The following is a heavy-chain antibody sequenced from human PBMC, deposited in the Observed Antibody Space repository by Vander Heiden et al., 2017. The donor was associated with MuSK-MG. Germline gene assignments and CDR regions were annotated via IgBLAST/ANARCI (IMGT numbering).Heavy chain of an antibody. CDR1: GYTFPGYG. J-gene: IGHJ6*02. CDR2: ISAYNGNT. CDR3: ARVSEWFGEWYGMDV. V-gene: IGHV1-18*01. Sequence: QLLQSGAAVKKPGASGKVSCKASGYTFPGYGISWVRQAPGQGLEWMGWISAYNGNTNYAQKLQGRVTMTTDTSTSTAYMELRSLRSDDTAVYYCARVSEWFGEWYGMDVWGQGTTVTVSS. D-gene: IGHD3-10*01.